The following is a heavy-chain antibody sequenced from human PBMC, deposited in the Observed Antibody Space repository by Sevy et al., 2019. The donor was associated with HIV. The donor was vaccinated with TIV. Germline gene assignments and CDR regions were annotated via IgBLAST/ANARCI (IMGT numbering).Heavy chain of an antibody. CDR3: AGPILTYRSGWSYYDH. Sequence: SETLSLTCTVSGASISSSGYYWGWIRQPPGKGLEWIASIRYSGSTYYNPSLRSRVTISADPSKNQFSLKLNPVTAADTAVYYCAGPILTYRSGWSYYDHWGQGTVVTVSS. D-gene: IGHD6-19*01. CDR1: GASISSSGYY. V-gene: IGHV4-39*01. CDR2: IRYSGST. J-gene: IGHJ4*02.